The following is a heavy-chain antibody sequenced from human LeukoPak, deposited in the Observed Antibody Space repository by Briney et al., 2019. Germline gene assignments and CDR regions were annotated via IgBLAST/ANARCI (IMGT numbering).Heavy chain of an antibody. CDR1: GGSINSYY. V-gene: IGHV4-59*01. J-gene: IGHJ3*02. D-gene: IGHD3-10*01. CDR2: IYYSGST. Sequence: SETLSLTCTVSGGSINSYYWSWIRQPPGKGLEWIGYIYYSGSTNYNPSLKSRVTISVDTSKNQFSLKLSSVTAADTAVYYCARGGAGGEIWGQGTMVTVSS. CDR3: ARGGAGGEI.